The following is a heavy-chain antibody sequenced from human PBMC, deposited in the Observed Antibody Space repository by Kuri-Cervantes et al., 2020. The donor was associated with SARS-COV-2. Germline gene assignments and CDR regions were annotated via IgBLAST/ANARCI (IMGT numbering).Heavy chain of an antibody. Sequence: ASVKVSCKASGYTFTGYYMHWVRQAPGQGLEWMGWINPNSGGTNYAQKFQGRVTITRDTSASTAYMELSSLRSEDTAVYYCASVSYCSSTSCHICYYYGMDVWGQGTTVTVSS. J-gene: IGHJ6*02. V-gene: IGHV1-2*02. D-gene: IGHD2-2*01. CDR2: INPNSGGT. CDR3: ASVSYCSSTSCHICYYYGMDV. CDR1: GYTFTGYY.